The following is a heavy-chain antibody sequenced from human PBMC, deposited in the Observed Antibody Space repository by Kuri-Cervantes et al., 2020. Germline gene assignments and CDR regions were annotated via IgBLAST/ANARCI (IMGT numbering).Heavy chain of an antibody. Sequence: ASVKVSCKASGYTFTSYAMHWVRQAPGQRLEWMGWSNAGNGDTKYSQECQGRVTITRDTSASTAYMELSSLRAEDTAVYYCARFPGYSSGWYYDAFDIWGQGTMVTVSS. CDR2: SNAGNGDT. V-gene: IGHV1-3*02. CDR3: ARFPGYSSGWYYDAFDI. J-gene: IGHJ3*02. CDR1: GYTFTSYA. D-gene: IGHD6-19*01.